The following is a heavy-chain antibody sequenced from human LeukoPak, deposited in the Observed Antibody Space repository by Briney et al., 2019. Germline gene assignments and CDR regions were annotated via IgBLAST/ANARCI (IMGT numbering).Heavy chain of an antibody. CDR1: GFTFSSYA. CDR2: ISGSGGNT. D-gene: IGHD3-22*01. J-gene: IGHJ4*02. Sequence: GGSLRLSCAASGFTFSSYAMSWVRQAPGKGLEWVSGISGSGGNTYYADSVKGRFTISRDNSKNTLYLQMNSLRAEDTAVYYCARDLRVYDTSGYYPYYFDYWGQGTLVTVSS. CDR3: ARDLRVYDTSGYYPYYFDY. V-gene: IGHV3-23*01.